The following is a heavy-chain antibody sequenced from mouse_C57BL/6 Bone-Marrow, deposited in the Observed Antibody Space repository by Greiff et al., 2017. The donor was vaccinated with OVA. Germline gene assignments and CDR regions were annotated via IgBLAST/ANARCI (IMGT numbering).Heavy chain of an antibody. V-gene: IGHV1-82*01. Sequence: VQLQQSGPELVKPGASVKISCKASGYAFSSSWMNWVKQRPGKGLEWIGRIYPGDGDTNYNGKFKGKATLTADKSSSTAYMQLSSLTSEDSAVYFCARTDYDYDGVFDYWGQGTTLTVSS. CDR3: ARTDYDYDGVFDY. CDR1: GYAFSSSW. D-gene: IGHD2-4*01. CDR2: IYPGDGDT. J-gene: IGHJ2*01.